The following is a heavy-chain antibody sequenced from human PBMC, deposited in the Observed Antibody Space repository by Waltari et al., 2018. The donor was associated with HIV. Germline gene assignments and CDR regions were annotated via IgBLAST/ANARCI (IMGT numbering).Heavy chain of an antibody. Sequence: QVQLQESGPGLVKPAGTLSLNCAVSGGSIISPYWCTWVRQPPGKGLEWIGEIHESGSSNHNSSLKSRVTISLDKSKNQFSLDVTDVTAADTAVYYGARLDSTGYYNGGYFDLWGRGTLVIVSS. J-gene: IGHJ2*01. CDR2: IHESGSS. CDR3: ARLDSTGYYNGGYFDL. D-gene: IGHD3-22*01. V-gene: IGHV4-4*02. CDR1: GGSIISPYW.